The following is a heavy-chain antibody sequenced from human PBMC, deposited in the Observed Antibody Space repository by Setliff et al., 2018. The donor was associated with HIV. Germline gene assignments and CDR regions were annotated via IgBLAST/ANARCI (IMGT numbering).Heavy chain of an antibody. CDR1: GVSISSRNW. D-gene: IGHD3-10*01. Sequence: SETLSLTCAVSGVSISSRNWWSWVRQPPGKGLEWIGEINYSGNTNYNPSLKSRVTISVGSSYNHFSLKLSSVTAADTGVYYCASRRGIEFYFDIWGQGTPVTVSS. J-gene: IGHJ4*02. V-gene: IGHV4-4*02. CDR3: ASRRGIEFYFDI. CDR2: INYSGNT.